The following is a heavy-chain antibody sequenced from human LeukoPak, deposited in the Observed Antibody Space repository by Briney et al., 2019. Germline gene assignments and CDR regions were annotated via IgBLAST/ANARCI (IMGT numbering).Heavy chain of an antibody. J-gene: IGHJ6*03. CDR2: LSASGGIT. V-gene: IGHV3-23*01. CDR3: AKTSGATPYYYYMDV. CDR1: GFTFSSYA. Sequence: GGTLRLSCAASGFTFSSYAMSWVRQAPGKGLEWVSGLSASGGITYYADSVKGRFTISRDNSKNKLYLQMNSLRAEDTAVYYCAKTSGATPYYYYMDVWGKGDTVTVSS. D-gene: IGHD3-10*01.